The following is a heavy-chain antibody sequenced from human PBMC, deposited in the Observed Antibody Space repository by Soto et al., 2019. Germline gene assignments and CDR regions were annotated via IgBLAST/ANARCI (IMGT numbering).Heavy chain of an antibody. CDR3: ARGPYYYDSSGYRGYFDY. J-gene: IGHJ4*02. Sequence: QVQLVESGGGVVQPGRSLRLSCAASGFTFSSYGMHWVRQAPGKGLEWVAVIWYDGSNKYYAYSVKGRFTISRDNSKNTLYLQMNSLRAEDTAVYYCARGPYYYDSSGYRGYFDYWGQGTLVTVSS. CDR1: GFTFSSYG. V-gene: IGHV3-33*01. CDR2: IWYDGSNK. D-gene: IGHD3-22*01.